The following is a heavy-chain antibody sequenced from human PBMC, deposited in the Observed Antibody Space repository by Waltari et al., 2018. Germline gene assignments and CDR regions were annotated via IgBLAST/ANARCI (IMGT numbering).Heavy chain of an antibody. V-gene: IGHV1-69*01. CDR2: LVPLFGAI. D-gene: IGHD6-13*01. CDR1: GGTFSTYG. J-gene: IGHJ5*02. Sequence: QVQLVQSGAEVRKPGSSVKVSCKTSGGTFSTYGIYWVRQAPGHGLEYMGGLVPLFGAIHYAQKFRGRVTITADESTSTTYMEMSNLKSEDTAVYFCARGGIEHQLSPNWFDPWGQGTLVTVSS. CDR3: ARGGIEHQLSPNWFDP.